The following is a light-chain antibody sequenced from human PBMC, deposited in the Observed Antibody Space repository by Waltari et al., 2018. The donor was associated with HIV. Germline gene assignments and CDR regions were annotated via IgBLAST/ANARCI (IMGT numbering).Light chain of an antibody. Sequence: QSVLTHPPSASGPPGPRVPIPCSGRTSHVGSNPVYRYRQFPGTAPKLLIYGNNQRPSGVPDRFSGSKSGTSASLAITGLQSEDEAEYYCAAWDDSRSGEVVFGGGTKLTVL. J-gene: IGLJ2*01. CDR1: TSHVGSNP. CDR2: GNN. CDR3: AAWDDSRSGEVV. V-gene: IGLV1-44*01.